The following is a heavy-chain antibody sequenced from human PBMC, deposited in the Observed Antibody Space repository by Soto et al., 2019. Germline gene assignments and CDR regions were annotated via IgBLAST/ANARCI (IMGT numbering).Heavy chain of an antibody. D-gene: IGHD6-6*01. CDR3: ARRVAARGELRDAFDI. J-gene: IGHJ3*02. CDR1: GYSFTSYW. CDR2: IYPGDSGT. Sequence: PGESLKISCKGSGYSFTSYWIGWVRQMPGKGLEWMGIIYPGDSGTRYSPSFQGQVTISADKSISTAYLQWSSLKASDTAMYYCARRVAARGELRDAFDICGQRTMVTVSS. V-gene: IGHV5-51*01.